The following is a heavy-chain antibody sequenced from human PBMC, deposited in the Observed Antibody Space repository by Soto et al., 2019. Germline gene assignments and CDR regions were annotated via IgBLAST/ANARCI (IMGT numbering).Heavy chain of an antibody. Sequence: ASVKVSCKASGYTFTSYYIHWVRQAPGQGLEWMGMINPSGGSTSYTQNFQGRVTMTRDTSTRTVYMELSSLRSEDTAVYYCARSMIVVPNDAFDIWGQGKMVTVS. CDR1: GYTFTSYY. J-gene: IGHJ3*02. D-gene: IGHD3-22*01. CDR2: INPSGGST. V-gene: IGHV1-46*01. CDR3: ARSMIVVPNDAFDI.